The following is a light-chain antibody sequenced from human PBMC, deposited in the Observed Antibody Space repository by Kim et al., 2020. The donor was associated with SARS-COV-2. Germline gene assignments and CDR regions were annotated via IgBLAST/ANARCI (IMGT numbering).Light chain of an antibody. CDR1: SSDVWGYNL. V-gene: IGLV2-23*02. Sequence: GQSLSISCTGTSSDVWGYNLVSWYQQYPGKAPKVKIYDVSQRPSGVSPRFSGSKSGNTASLTISGLQAEDEADYYCCSYAGDTMWVFGGGTQLTVL. J-gene: IGLJ3*02. CDR2: DVS. CDR3: CSYAGDTMWV.